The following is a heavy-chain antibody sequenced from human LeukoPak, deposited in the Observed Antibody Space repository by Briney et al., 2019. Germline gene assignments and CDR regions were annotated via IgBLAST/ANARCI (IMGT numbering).Heavy chain of an antibody. V-gene: IGHV4-34*01. Sequence: SETLSLTCAVYGGSFSGYYWSWIRQPPGKGLEWIGEINHSGSTNYNPSLKSRVTISVDTSKNQFSLKLSSVTAADTAVYYCARDDVDIVATISGVFDYWGQGTLVTVSS. CDR2: INHSGST. CDR3: ARDDVDIVATISGVFDY. D-gene: IGHD5-12*01. CDR1: GGSFSGYY. J-gene: IGHJ4*02.